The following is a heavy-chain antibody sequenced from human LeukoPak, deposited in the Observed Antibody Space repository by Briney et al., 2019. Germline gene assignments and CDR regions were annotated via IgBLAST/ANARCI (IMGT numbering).Heavy chain of an antibody. CDR3: ARSLYSGSPFDD. Sequence: ASVTVSCKASGYTFTSYGISWVRQAPGQGLEWMGWISPNSGATNYAQKFQGRVTMTRDTSISTAYMELSRLRSDDTALYYCARSLYSGSPFDDWGQGTLVTVSS. D-gene: IGHD1-26*01. CDR1: GYTFTSYG. V-gene: IGHV1-2*02. CDR2: ISPNSGAT. J-gene: IGHJ4*02.